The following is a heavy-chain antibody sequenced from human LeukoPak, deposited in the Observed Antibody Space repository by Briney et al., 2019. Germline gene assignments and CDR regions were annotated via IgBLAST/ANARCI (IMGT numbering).Heavy chain of an antibody. CDR3: ARGPTRTTNYHYGMDV. D-gene: IGHD1-1*01. J-gene: IGHJ6*04. V-gene: IGHV3-72*01. CDR2: IRDKANSYTT. Sequence: GGSLRLSCAASGLTFSDHYMDWVRQAPGKGLEWVGRIRDKANSYTTQYAASVKGRFTISRDESKKSLYLQMNSLETEDTAVYYCARGPTRTTNYHYGMDVWGKGTTVTVSS. CDR1: GLTFSDHY.